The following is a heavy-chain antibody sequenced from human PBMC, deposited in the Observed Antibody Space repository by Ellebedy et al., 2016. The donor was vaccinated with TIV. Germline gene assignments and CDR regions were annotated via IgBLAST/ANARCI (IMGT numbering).Heavy chain of an antibody. Sequence: AASVKVSCKASGYTFTSYAMHWVRQAPGQRLEWMGWINAGNGNTKYSQKFQGRVTITRDTSASTAYMELRSLRSEDTAVYYCARARSSGWLHTPDYWGQGLLVTVSS. V-gene: IGHV1-3*01. CDR3: ARARSSGWLHTPDY. D-gene: IGHD6-19*01. J-gene: IGHJ4*02. CDR1: GYTFTSYA. CDR2: INAGNGNT.